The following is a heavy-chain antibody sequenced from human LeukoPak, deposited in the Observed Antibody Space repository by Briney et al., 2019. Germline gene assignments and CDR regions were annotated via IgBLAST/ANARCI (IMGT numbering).Heavy chain of an antibody. CDR2: IIPNSAGT. CDR3: ARESGLRGGGFDP. J-gene: IGHJ5*02. V-gene: IGHV1-2*02. D-gene: IGHD5-12*01. Sequence: GSSGKVSCKASGYTFTGYYMHWVRQAPGQGLEWMGWIIPNSAGTNYAQNFQGRVTMTRDTSINTAYMELSRLKSDDTAIYYCARESGLRGGGFDPWGQGTLVTVSS. CDR1: GYTFTGYY.